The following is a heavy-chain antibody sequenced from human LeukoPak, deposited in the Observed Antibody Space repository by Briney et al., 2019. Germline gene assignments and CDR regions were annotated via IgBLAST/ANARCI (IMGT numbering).Heavy chain of an antibody. CDR2: ISAYNGNT. J-gene: IGHJ4*02. Sequence: GASVKVSCKASGYTFTSYGISWVRQAPGQGLEWMGWISAYNGNTNYAQKLQGRVTMTTDTSTSTAYMELRSLRSDDTAVYYCARPSSYYDFWSGYSPYFDYWGQGTLVTVSS. V-gene: IGHV1-18*01. D-gene: IGHD3-3*01. CDR3: ARPSSYYDFWSGYSPYFDY. CDR1: GYTFTSYG.